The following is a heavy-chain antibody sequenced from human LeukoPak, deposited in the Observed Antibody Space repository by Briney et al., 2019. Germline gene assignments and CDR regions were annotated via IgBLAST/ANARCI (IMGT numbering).Heavy chain of an antibody. J-gene: IGHJ4*02. CDR3: ARVGCSSTSCLDY. V-gene: IGHV4-31*03. CDR1: GGSISSGGYY. Sequence: SETLSLTCTVSGGSISSGGYYWSWIRQHPGKGLEWIRYIYYSGSTYYNPSLKSRVTISVDRSKNQFSLKLSSVTAADTAVYYCARVGCSSTSCLDYWGQGTLVTVSS. D-gene: IGHD2-2*01. CDR2: IYYSGST.